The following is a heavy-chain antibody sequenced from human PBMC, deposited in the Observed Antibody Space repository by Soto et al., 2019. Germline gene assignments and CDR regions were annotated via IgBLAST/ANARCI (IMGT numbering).Heavy chain of an antibody. CDR3: ARAYCGGDCYSYYYYYGMDV. J-gene: IGHJ6*02. D-gene: IGHD2-21*02. CDR1: GFTFSSYD. CDR2: IGTAGDT. V-gene: IGHV3-13*01. Sequence: GGSLRLSCAASGFTFSSYDMHWVRQATGKGLEWVSAIGTAGDTYYPGSVKGRFTISRENAKNSLYLQMNSLRAGDTAVYYCARAYCGGDCYSYYYYYGMDVWGQGTTVTVSS.